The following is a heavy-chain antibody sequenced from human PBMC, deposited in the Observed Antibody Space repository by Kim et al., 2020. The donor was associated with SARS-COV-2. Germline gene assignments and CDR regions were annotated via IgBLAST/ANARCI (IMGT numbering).Heavy chain of an antibody. CDR1: GFTFSNAW. D-gene: IGHD3-22*01. V-gene: IGHV3-15*01. Sequence: GGSLRLSCAASGFTFSNAWMSWVRQAPGKGLEWVCRIKRKTDGGTTDYAAPVKGRFTISRDDSTNTLYLQMNSLKTEDTAVYYCTTGRYYYDSSGYDYWG. J-gene: IGHJ4*01. CDR3: TTGRYYYDSSGYDY. CDR2: IKRKTDGGTT.